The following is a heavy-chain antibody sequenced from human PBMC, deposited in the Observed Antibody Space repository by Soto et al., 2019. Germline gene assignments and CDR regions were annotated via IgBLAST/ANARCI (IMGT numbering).Heavy chain of an antibody. Sequence: GGSLRLSCAASGFTFSRYGMNWLRQAPGKGLEWVASISSSTSYVYYADSVRGRFSTSRDNAKNILYLEMYALRTEDTAVYYCARDPSEGRVGNWFESWGQGTLVTVSS. CDR3: ARDPSEGRVGNWFES. J-gene: IGHJ5*01. CDR1: GFTFSRYG. CDR2: ISSSTSYV. D-gene: IGHD2-2*01. V-gene: IGHV3-21*06.